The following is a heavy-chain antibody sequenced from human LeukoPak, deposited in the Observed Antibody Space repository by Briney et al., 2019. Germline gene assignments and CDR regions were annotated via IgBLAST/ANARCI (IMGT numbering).Heavy chain of an antibody. CDR3: AKGLAARPFTAFDI. D-gene: IGHD6-6*01. J-gene: IGHJ3*02. Sequence: GRSLRLSCAASGFTFDDYAMHWLRHAPGKGLEWVSGISWNSGSIGYADSVKGRFTISRDNAKNSLYLQMNSLRAEDMALYYCAKGLAARPFTAFDIWGQGTMVTVSS. CDR2: ISWNSGSI. CDR1: GFTFDDYA. V-gene: IGHV3-9*03.